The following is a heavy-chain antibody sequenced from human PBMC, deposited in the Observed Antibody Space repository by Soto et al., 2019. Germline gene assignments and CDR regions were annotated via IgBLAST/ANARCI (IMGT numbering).Heavy chain of an antibody. D-gene: IGHD6-19*01. CDR1: CYTFPSCG. J-gene: IGHJ3*02. CDR3: ARDERGSSGWYGSDAFDI. V-gene: IGHV1-18*01. Sequence: APAKVSCEASCYTFPSCGICLVRQATRQGLEWMGCISAYNGNTNYAQKLQGRVTMTTDASTSTAYMELRSLRSDDTAVYYCARDERGSSGWYGSDAFDIWGQGTMVTVSS. CDR2: ISAYNGNT.